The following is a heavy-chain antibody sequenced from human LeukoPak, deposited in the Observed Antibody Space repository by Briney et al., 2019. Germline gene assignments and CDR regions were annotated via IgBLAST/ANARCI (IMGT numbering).Heavy chain of an antibody. CDR3: ARVEGYYYYMDV. Sequence: ASVKVSCKASGYTFTGYYMHWVRQAPGQGLEWVGWINPNSGGTNYAQKFQGRVTMTRDTSISTAYMELSRLRSDDTAVYYCARVEGYYYYMDVWGKGTTVTVSS. V-gene: IGHV1-2*02. D-gene: IGHD5-24*01. J-gene: IGHJ6*03. CDR1: GYTFTGYY. CDR2: INPNSGGT.